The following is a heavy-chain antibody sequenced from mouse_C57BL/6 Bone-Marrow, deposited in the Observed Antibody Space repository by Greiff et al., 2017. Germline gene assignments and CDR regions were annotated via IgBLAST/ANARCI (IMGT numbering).Heavy chain of an antibody. Sequence: QVHLKQSGAELVKPGASVKISCKASGYAFSSYWMNWVKQRPGKGLEWIGQIYPGDGDTNYNGKFKGKATLTADKSSSTAYMQLSSLTSEDSAVYVCARRGPTYYGSSGYFDDWGQGTTVTVSS. J-gene: IGHJ2*01. V-gene: IGHV1-80*01. CDR3: ARRGPTYYGSSGYFDD. CDR1: GYAFSSYW. CDR2: IYPGDGDT. D-gene: IGHD1-1*01.